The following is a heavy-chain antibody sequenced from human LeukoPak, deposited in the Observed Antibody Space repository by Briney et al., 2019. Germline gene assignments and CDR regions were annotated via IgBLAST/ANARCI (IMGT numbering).Heavy chain of an antibody. J-gene: IGHJ4*02. CDR3: TTSISMVTPFDY. D-gene: IGHD4-23*01. CDR1: GFAFSGYA. V-gene: IGHV3-23*01. CDR2: IRGSGGST. Sequence: GGSLRLSCEASGFAFSGYAMSWVRQAPGKGLEWVSAIRGSGGSTYYADSVKGRFTISRDNSKNTLYLQMNSLKTEDTAVYYCTTSISMVTPFDYWGQGTLVTVSS.